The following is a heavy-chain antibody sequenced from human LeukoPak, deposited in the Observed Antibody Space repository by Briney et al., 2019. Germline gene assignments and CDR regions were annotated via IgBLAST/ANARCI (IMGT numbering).Heavy chain of an antibody. J-gene: IGHJ5*02. CDR3: ARDRGSSGLYGGADL. CDR2: INQDGSEE. CDR1: GFTFRSYW. Sequence: PGGSLRLSCAASGFTFRSYWMSWVRQAPGKGLGGVANINQDGSEEYYVDSVKGRFTISRDTAKNSLYLQMNSLRVEDTAIYFCARDRGSSGLYGGADLWGQGVLVTVSA. D-gene: IGHD6-19*01. V-gene: IGHV3-7*01.